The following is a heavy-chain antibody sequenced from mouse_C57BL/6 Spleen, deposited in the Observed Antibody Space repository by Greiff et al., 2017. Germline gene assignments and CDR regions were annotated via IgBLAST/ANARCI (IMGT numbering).Heavy chain of an antibody. D-gene: IGHD2-4*01. Sequence: QVQLKQSGPELVKPGASVKISCKASGYSFTSYYIHWVKQRPGQGLEWIGWIYPGSGNTKYNEKFKGKATLTADTSSSTAYMQLSSLTSEDSAVYYCARWDYDERGFAYWGQGTLVTVSA. CDR3: ARWDYDERGFAY. CDR2: IYPGSGNT. V-gene: IGHV1-66*01. J-gene: IGHJ3*01. CDR1: GYSFTSYY.